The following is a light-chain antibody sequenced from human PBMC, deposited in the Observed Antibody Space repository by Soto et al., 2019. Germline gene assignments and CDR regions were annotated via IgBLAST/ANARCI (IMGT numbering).Light chain of an antibody. J-gene: IGLJ2*01. CDR1: SSNIENNF. V-gene: IGLV1-51*01. CDR2: DNN. CDR3: VAWDTSLTTTVL. Sequence: QSVLTQSPSVSAAPGQKVIISCSGSSSNIENNFVSWYQQLPGTAPKLLIFDNNKRPSGIPDRFSGSKSGTSATLGITGLQTGDEADYYCVAWDTSLTTTVLFGGGTKLTV.